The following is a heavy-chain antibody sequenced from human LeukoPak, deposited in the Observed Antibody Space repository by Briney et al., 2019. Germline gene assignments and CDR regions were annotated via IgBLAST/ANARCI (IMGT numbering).Heavy chain of an antibody. J-gene: IGHJ6*03. Sequence: SQTLSLTCTVSGGSISSGSYYWSWIRQPAGKGLEWIGRIYTSGSTNYNPSLKSRVTISVDTSKNQFSLKLSSVTAADTAVYYCARVSDYYDSSGYYVNNYYYYYMDVWGKGTTVTVSS. D-gene: IGHD3-22*01. CDR2: IYTSGST. CDR3: ARVSDYYDSSGYYVNNYYYYYMDV. V-gene: IGHV4-61*02. CDR1: GGSISSGSYY.